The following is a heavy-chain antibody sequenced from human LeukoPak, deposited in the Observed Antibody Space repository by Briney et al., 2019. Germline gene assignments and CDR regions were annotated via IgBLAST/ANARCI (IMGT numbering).Heavy chain of an antibody. CDR2: IYYSGST. CDR1: GGSISSYY. J-gene: IGHJ3*02. CDR3: ARDLAPDYYGSGSYHAFDI. Sequence: SETLSLTCTVSGGSISSYYWSWIRQPPGKGLEWIGYIYYSGSTNYNPSLKSRVTISVDTSKNQFSLKLSSVTAADTAVYYCARDLAPDYYGSGSYHAFDIWGQGTMVTVSS. D-gene: IGHD3-10*01. V-gene: IGHV4-59*01.